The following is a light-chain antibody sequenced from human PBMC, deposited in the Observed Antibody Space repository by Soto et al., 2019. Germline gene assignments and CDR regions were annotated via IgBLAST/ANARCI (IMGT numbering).Light chain of an antibody. Sequence: QAVVTQEPSLTVSPGGTVTLTCGSSTATVTSGHYPYWFQQKPGQAPRALIYDTSNKHSWTPARFSGSLLGGKAALTLSGAQPEDEAEYYCLLSYSGARLYVFGTGTKLTVL. V-gene: IGLV7-46*01. CDR3: LLSYSGARLYV. CDR2: DTS. J-gene: IGLJ1*01. CDR1: TATVTSGHY.